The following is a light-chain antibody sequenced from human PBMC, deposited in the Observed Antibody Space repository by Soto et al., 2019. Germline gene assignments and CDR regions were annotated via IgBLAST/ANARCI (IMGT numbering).Light chain of an antibody. J-gene: IGKJ1*01. CDR2: RAS. Sequence: IVLTQSPGTLSLSPGERATLSCRASQTVSDSFLAWYRQKPGQAPRLLIYRASARATGVPARFSGSGSGTEFTLNISRLQSEDFGIYYCQQYDYRWTFGQGTKVDIX. V-gene: IGKV3-20*01. CDR1: QTVSDSF. CDR3: QQYDYRWT.